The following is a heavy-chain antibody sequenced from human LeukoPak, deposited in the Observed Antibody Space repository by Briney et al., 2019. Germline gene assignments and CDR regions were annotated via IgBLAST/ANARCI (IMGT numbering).Heavy chain of an antibody. V-gene: IGHV3-53*01. CDR1: GFTVSSNY. Sequence: GGSLRLSCAASGFTVSSNYMSWVRQAPGKGLEWVSVIYSGGSTYYADSVKGRFTISRDNSKNTLFLQMNSLRAEDTAMYYCARAKGYYDRSGYYPLVAFDIWGQGTMVTVSS. J-gene: IGHJ3*02. CDR2: IYSGGST. CDR3: ARAKGYYDRSGYYPLVAFDI. D-gene: IGHD3-22*01.